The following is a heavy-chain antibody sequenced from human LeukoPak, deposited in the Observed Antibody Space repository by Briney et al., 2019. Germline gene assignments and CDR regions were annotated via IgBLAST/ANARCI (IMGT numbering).Heavy chain of an antibody. Sequence: PAESLRLSCAASGFTFSSYAMSWVRQASGKGLEWVSAINGSGGSTYYAHSVKGRFTIFRENSKNTQYLQMNSLRAEDTAVYYCAKNQYYYDSAADYWGQRTLVTASS. CDR3: AKNQYYYDSAADY. CDR1: GFTFSSYA. J-gene: IGHJ4*02. D-gene: IGHD3-22*01. CDR2: INGSGGST. V-gene: IGHV3-23*01.